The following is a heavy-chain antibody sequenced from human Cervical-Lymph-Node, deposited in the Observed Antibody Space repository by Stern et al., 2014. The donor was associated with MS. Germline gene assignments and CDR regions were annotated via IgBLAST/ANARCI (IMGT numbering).Heavy chain of an antibody. Sequence: VQLVESGGGVVQPGRSLRLSCAASGFTFRNYGLHWVRQAPGKGLAWVALLSFDGSHKYYADSVKGRFTISRDNSKNTLDLQMNSLRADDTAVYYCAKDRPKMRDYGDPDYWGQGTLVTVSS. D-gene: IGHD4-17*01. J-gene: IGHJ4*02. CDR3: AKDRPKMRDYGDPDY. CDR1: GFTFRNYG. V-gene: IGHV3-30*18. CDR2: LSFDGSHK.